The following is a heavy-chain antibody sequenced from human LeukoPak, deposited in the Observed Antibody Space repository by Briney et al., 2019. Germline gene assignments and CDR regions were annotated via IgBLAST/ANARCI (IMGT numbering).Heavy chain of an antibody. J-gene: IGHJ4*02. CDR1: GFTFSDYY. CDR3: ARGIPWCGELNPDLDY. Sequence: GGSLRLSCAASGFTFSDYYMSWIRQAPGKGLKWVSYISSSGSTIYYADSVKGRFTISRDNAKNSLYLQMNSLRAEDTAVYYCARGIPWCGELNPDLDYWGQGTLVTVSS. V-gene: IGHV3-11*01. CDR2: ISSSGSTI. D-gene: IGHD3-10*01.